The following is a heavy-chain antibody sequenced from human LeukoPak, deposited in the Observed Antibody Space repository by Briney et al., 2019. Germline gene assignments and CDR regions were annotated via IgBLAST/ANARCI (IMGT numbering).Heavy chain of an antibody. V-gene: IGHV1-46*01. CDR2: INPSGGST. CDR1: GYTFTSYG. CDR3: ARGGSSLPFDY. D-gene: IGHD2-15*01. Sequence: ASVKVSCKASGYTFTSYGISWVRQAPGQGLEWMGIINPSGGSTSYAQKFQDRITMTRDTSTSIVYMNLSSLRSEDTAVYYCARGGSSLPFDYWGQGTLVTVSS. J-gene: IGHJ4*02.